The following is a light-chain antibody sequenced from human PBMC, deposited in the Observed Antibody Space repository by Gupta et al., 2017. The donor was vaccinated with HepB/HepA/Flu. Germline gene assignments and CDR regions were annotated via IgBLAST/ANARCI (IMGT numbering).Light chain of an antibody. Sequence: SVLTQPPSASGTPGQRVLISCSGSSSNIGSNTVSWYQHFPGTAPKLLIYSYNERPSGVPDRFSGSKSDTSASLAISGLQSEDEADYYCAAWDDSLNGHLVFGGGTKLTVL. J-gene: IGLJ2*01. V-gene: IGLV1-44*01. CDR2: SYN. CDR1: SSNIGSNT. CDR3: AAWDDSLNGHLV.